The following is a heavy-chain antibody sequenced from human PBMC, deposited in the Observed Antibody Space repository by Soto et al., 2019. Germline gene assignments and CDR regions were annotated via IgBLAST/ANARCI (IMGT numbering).Heavy chain of an antibody. J-gene: IGHJ4*02. CDR1: GGTFSSYA. D-gene: IGHD3-22*01. CDR2: IIPIFGTA. Sequence: SVKVSCKASGGTFSSYAISWVRQAPGQGLEWMGGIIPIFGTANHAQKFQGRVTITADESTSTAYMELSSLRSEDTAVYYCAREPVYYYDSSGYSWGQGTLVTVSS. V-gene: IGHV1-69*13. CDR3: AREPVYYYDSSGYS.